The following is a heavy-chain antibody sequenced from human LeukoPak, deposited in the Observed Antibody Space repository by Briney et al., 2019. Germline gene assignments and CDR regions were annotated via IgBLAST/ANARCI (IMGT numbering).Heavy chain of an antibody. V-gene: IGHV3-23*01. CDR1: GFTFSSYG. CDR3: AKSFRSTSLDY. CDR2: ISGSGDST. Sequence: GGTLRLSCAASGFTFSSYGMSWVRQAPGKGLEWVSAISGSGDSTYYADSVKGRFTISRDNSRNTLYLQMNSLRAGDTAVYYCAKSFRSTSLDYWGQGTLVTVSS. D-gene: IGHD2-2*01. J-gene: IGHJ4*02.